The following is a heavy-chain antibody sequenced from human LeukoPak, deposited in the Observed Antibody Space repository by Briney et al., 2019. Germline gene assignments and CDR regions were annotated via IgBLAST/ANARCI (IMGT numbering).Heavy chain of an antibody. D-gene: IGHD2-2*01. Sequence: GGSLRLSCAASGFTFSSYAMHWVRQAPGKGLEWVAVISYDGSNKYYADSVKGRFTISRGNSKNTLYLQMNSLRAEDTAVYYCANLLGYCSSTSCYADDAFDIWGQGTMVTVSS. CDR2: ISYDGSNK. J-gene: IGHJ3*02. CDR1: GFTFSSYA. CDR3: ANLLGYCSSTSCYADDAFDI. V-gene: IGHV3-30*04.